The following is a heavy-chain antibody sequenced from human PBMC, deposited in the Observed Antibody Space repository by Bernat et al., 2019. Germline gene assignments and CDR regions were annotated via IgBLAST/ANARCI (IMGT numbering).Heavy chain of an antibody. CDR3: ARVRFAVAGTQFFGY. CDR2: MNPNSGNT. Sequence: QVQLVQSGAEVEKPGASVTVSCKASGYTFTSYDINWVRQATGQGLEWMGWMNPNSGNTGYAQKFQGRVTMTRNTSISTAYMELSSLGSEDTAVYYCARVRFAVAGTQFFGYWGQGTLVTVSS. V-gene: IGHV1-8*01. D-gene: IGHD6-19*01. J-gene: IGHJ4*02. CDR1: GYTFTSYD.